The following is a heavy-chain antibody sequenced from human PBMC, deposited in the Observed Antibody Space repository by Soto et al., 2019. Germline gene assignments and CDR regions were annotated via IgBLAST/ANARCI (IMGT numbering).Heavy chain of an antibody. CDR1: GYTFTSYY. CDR3: ARVIRLDDYGDYDVGFDP. V-gene: IGHV1-8*01. J-gene: IGHJ5*02. D-gene: IGHD4-17*01. CDR2: MNPNSGNT. Sequence: ASVKVSCKASGYTFTSYYINWVRQATGQGLEWMGWMNPNSGNTGYAQKFQGRVTMTRNTSISTAYMELSSLRSEDTAVYYCARVIRLDDYGDYDVGFDPWGQGTLVTVSS.